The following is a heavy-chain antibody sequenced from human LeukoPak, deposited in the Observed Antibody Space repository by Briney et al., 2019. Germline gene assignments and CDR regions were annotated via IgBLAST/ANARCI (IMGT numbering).Heavy chain of an antibody. CDR3: ARVLIIAGVVGPFDP. D-gene: IGHD3-3*01. CDR1: GFSISNNY. Sequence: GGSLRLSCAASGFSISNNYMSWVRQAPGKGLEWVSVIYNSGATYYADSVKGRFTISRDNSNNTVHLQMNSLRVEDTAMYYCARVLIIAGVVGPFDPWGQGTLVTVSS. V-gene: IGHV3-53*01. CDR2: IYNSGAT. J-gene: IGHJ5*02.